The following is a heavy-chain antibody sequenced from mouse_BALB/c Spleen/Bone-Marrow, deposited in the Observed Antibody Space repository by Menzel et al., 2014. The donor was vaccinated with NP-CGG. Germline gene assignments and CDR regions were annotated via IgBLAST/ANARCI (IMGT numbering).Heavy chain of an antibody. CDR2: INNGSSYT. V-gene: IGHV5-6*01. CDR3: ARKRDGPYAMDY. Sequence: EVQAVESGGDLAKPGGSLKLSCAASGFTFSSYGMSWVRQTPDKRLVGVAIINNGSSYTFYPDSVKGRFTTSRDNAKNTLYLQMSSLKSEDTAMYYCARKRDGPYAMDYWGQGTSVTVSS. J-gene: IGHJ4*01. D-gene: IGHD2-3*01. CDR1: GFTFSSYG.